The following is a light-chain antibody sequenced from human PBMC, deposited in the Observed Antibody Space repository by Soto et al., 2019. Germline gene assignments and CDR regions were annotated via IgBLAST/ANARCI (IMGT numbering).Light chain of an antibody. CDR1: QSVSSSY. V-gene: IGKV3D-7*01. CDR3: QQDYNLPPLT. J-gene: IGKJ4*01. Sequence: PGERVTLSCRARQSVSSSYLTWYQQKPGQAPRLLIYGASTRATSIPARFSGSGSGTDFTLTISSLQPEDFAVYYCQQDYNLPPLTFGGGTKVDIK. CDR2: GAS.